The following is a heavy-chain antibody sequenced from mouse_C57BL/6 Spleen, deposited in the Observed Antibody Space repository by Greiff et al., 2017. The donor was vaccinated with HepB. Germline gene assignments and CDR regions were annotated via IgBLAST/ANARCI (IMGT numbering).Heavy chain of an antibody. CDR3: ARTSYYGSRHFDY. CDR1: GYTFTSYW. D-gene: IGHD1-1*01. CDR2: IDPSDSET. Sequence: QVQLQQPGAELVRPGSSVKLSCKASGYTFTSYWMHWVKQRPIQGLEWIGNIDPSDSETHYNQKFKDKATLTVDKSSSTAYMQLSSLTSEYSAVYNCARTSYYGSRHFDYWGQGTTLTVSS. J-gene: IGHJ2*01. V-gene: IGHV1-52*01.